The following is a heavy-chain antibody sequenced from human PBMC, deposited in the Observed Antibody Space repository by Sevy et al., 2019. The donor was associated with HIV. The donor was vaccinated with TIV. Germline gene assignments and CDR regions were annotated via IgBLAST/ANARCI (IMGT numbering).Heavy chain of an antibody. Sequence: ASVKVSCKASGGTLSSYTLSWVRQAPGQGLEWMGGIIPIVSSATYAQKFQGRVTITADLSTSTVYMELTGLRSDDTAVYYCMTLTPNLGAIDFWGQGTLVTVSS. CDR1: GGTLSSYT. J-gene: IGHJ4*02. V-gene: IGHV1-69*13. CDR3: MTLTPNLGAIDF. CDR2: IIPIVSSA. D-gene: IGHD2-21*02.